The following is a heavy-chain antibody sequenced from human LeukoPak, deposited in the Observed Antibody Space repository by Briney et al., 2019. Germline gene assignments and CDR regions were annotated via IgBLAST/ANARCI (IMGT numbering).Heavy chain of an antibody. CDR1: GYTFTDYY. V-gene: IGHV1-2*02. CDR2: INPNSGGT. Sequence: ASVKVSCKASGYTFTDYYMHWVRHAPGQGLEWMGWINPNSGGTNYAQKFQGRVTMTRDTSISTAYMELSRLRSDDTAVYYCATVHHRYYDFWSGYYTTNYWGQGTLVTVSS. CDR3: ATVHHRYYDFWSGYYTTNY. D-gene: IGHD3-3*01. J-gene: IGHJ4*02.